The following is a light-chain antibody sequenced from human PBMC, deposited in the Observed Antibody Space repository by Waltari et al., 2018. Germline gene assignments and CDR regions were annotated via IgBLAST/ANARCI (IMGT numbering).Light chain of an antibody. V-gene: IGKV4-1*01. CDR1: QSPLNSANGKNY. Sequence: DIVLTQSPDVLAVSPCARATITCKSSQSPLNSANGKNYLTWDQQKPGQPPRLLIYWASTRESGVPDRFSGSGSGTDFTLTISSLQAEDVATYYCQQYSSTPWTFGQGTKVEIK. J-gene: IGKJ1*01. CDR2: WAS. CDR3: QQYSSTPWT.